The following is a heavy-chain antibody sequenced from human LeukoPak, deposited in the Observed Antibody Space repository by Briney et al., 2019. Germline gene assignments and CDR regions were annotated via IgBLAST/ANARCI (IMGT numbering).Heavy chain of an antibody. CDR2: ISRGASYT. D-gene: IGHD3-16*01. J-gene: IGHJ4*02. CDR3: ARGDDLLPLDY. CDR1: GYTFTSYW. V-gene: IGHV5-51*01. Sequence: GESLKISCKGSGYTFTSYWIGWVRQMPGKGLEWMGIISRGASYTRYSPSFQGQVTISADKSINTAYLQWSSLKASDTAMYFCARGDDLLPLDYWGQGTLVTVSS.